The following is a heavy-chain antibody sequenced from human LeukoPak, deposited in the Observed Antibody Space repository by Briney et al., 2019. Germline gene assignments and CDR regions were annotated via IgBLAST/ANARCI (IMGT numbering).Heavy chain of an antibody. CDR1: GFTFSSYG. Sequence: GGSLRLSCAASGFTFSSYGMHWVRQAPGKGPEWVAVIWYDGSNKYYADSVKGRFTISRDNSKNTLYLQMNSLRAEDTAVYYCARDYPTSNYYDSSGYMYWGQGTLVTVSS. CDR3: ARDYPTSNYYDSSGYMY. J-gene: IGHJ4*02. D-gene: IGHD3-22*01. V-gene: IGHV3-33*01. CDR2: IWYDGSNK.